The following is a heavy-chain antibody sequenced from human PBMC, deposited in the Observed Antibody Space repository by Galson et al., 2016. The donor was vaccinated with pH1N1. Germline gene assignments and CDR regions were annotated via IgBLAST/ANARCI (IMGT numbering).Heavy chain of an antibody. CDR1: GFIFSDYW. CDR3: AKVGGFYYGTFDY. CDR2: IRQDGSEK. J-gene: IGHJ4*02. D-gene: IGHD1-26*01. Sequence: SLRLSCAASGFIFSDYWMHWVRQAPGKGLEWVANIRQDGSEKYYVDSVKGRFTISRDNAKNSLFLQMNSLRAEDAALYYCAKVGGFYYGTFDYWGQGTLVTVSS. V-gene: IGHV3-7*03.